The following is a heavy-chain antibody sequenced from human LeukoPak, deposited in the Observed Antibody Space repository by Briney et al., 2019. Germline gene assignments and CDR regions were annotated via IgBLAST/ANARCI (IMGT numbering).Heavy chain of an antibody. CDR1: GYSFTSYW. D-gene: IGHD2-15*01. J-gene: IGHJ4*02. V-gene: IGHV5-10-1*01. CDR3: ARLCSGGSCYSDFDY. CDR2: IDPSDSYT. Sequence: GESPRISCKGSGYSFTSYWISWVRQMPGKGLEWMGRIDPSDSYTNYSPSFQGHVTISADKSISTAYLQWSSLKVSDTAMYYCARLCSGGSCYSDFDYWGQGTLVTVSS.